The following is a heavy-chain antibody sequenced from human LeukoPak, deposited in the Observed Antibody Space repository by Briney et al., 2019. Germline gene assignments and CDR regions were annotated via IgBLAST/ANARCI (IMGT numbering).Heavy chain of an antibody. D-gene: IGHD6-13*01. CDR3: ASAPSKSIAAAGTAGY. Sequence: SETLSLTCAVYGGSFSGYYWSWIRQPPGKGLEWIGEINHSGSTNYNPSLKSRVTISVDTSKNQFSLKLRSVTAADTAVYYCASAPSKSIAAAGTAGYWGQGTLVTVSS. CDR2: INHSGST. J-gene: IGHJ4*02. CDR1: GGSFSGYY. V-gene: IGHV4-34*01.